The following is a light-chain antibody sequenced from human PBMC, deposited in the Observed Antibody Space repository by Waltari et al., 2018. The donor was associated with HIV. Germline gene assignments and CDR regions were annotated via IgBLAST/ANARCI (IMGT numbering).Light chain of an antibody. CDR1: QSVLYSSNNKNY. CDR2: WAS. CDR3: QQYYSTPFT. J-gene: IGKJ4*01. V-gene: IGKV4-1*01. Sequence: DIVMTQSPDSLVVSLGERATIHCKSSQSVLYSSNNKNYLAWYQQKPGQPPKLPIYWASTRESGVPDRFSGSGSGTDFTLTISSLQAEDVAVYYCQQYYSTPFTFGGGTKVEIK.